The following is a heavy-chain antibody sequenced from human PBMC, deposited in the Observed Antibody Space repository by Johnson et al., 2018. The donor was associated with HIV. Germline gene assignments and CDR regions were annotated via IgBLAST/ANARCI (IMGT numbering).Heavy chain of an antibody. CDR2: ISGSGGST. V-gene: IGHV3-23*04. J-gene: IGHJ3*02. Sequence: VQLVESGGGLVQPGGSLRLSCAASGFTFSSYGMHWVRQAPGKGLEWVSAISGSGGSTYYADSVKGRFTISRDNSKNTLYLQRNSLRAEDTAVYYCARAQSNYALGRGAFDIWGQGSMVTVSS. D-gene: IGHD3-10*01. CDR1: GFTFSSYG. CDR3: ARAQSNYALGRGAFDI.